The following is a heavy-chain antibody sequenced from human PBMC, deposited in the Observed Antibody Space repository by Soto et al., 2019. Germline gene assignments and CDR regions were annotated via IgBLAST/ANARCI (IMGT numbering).Heavy chain of an antibody. D-gene: IGHD3-9*01. CDR1: GGSFSGYY. V-gene: IGHV4-34*01. CDR3: ARESPDILTGPPWVWYFDL. Sequence: QVQLQQWGAGPLRPLETLSLTCGVSGGSFSGYYWAWIRQSPGKGLEWIGEINDRGSINYNTSLKSRVSISVDTSKKHYSLNLRSVKAADTAVYYCARESPDILTGPPWVWYFDLLGRGALVTVSS. CDR2: INDRGSI. J-gene: IGHJ2*01.